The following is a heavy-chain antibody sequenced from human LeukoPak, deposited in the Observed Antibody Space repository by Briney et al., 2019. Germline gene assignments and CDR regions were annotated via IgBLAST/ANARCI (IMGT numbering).Heavy chain of an antibody. D-gene: IGHD4-17*01. Sequence: GGSLRLSCAASGFTFSSYSMNWVRQAPGKGLEWVSSISSSSSYIYYADSVKGRFTISRDNAKNSLYLQMNSLRAEDTAVYYCARETGSAVGSTDFDYWGQGTLVTVSS. CDR2: ISSSSSYI. J-gene: IGHJ4*02. V-gene: IGHV3-21*01. CDR1: GFTFSSYS. CDR3: ARETGSAVGSTDFDY.